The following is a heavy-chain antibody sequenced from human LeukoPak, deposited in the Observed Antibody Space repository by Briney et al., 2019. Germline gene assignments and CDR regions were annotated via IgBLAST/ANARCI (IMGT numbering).Heavy chain of an antibody. J-gene: IGHJ3*02. CDR2: IYYSGSA. D-gene: IGHD3-10*01. CDR1: GGSISSYY. V-gene: IGHV4-59*01. CDR3: ARGVVTMVRGVIRSDAFDI. Sequence: SETLSLTCTVAGGSISSYYWSWIRQPPGKELEWIGDIYYSGSANYNPSLKSRVTISVDTSKNQFSLKLSAVTAADTAVYYCARGVVTMVRGVIRSDAFDIWGQGTMVTVSS.